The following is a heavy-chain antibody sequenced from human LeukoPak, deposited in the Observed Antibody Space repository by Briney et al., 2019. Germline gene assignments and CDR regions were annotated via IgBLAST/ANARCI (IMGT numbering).Heavy chain of an antibody. CDR2: INPSGGST. J-gene: IGHJ4*02. CDR3: ARDLWDSTYYYGSGSYYPHFDC. D-gene: IGHD3-10*01. V-gene: IGHV1-46*01. Sequence: GASVKVSCKASGYTFTGYYMHWVRQAPGQGLEWMGIINPSGGSTSYAQKFQGRVTMTRDTSTSTVYMELSSLRSEDTAVYYCARDLWDSTYYYGSGSYYPHFDCWGQGTLVTVSS. CDR1: GYTFTGYY.